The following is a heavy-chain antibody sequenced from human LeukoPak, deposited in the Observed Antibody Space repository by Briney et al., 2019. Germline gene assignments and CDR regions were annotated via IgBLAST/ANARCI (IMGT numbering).Heavy chain of an antibody. D-gene: IGHD1-26*01. J-gene: IGHJ3*02. CDR3: ARDRMLGATHAFDI. CDR1: GFTFSSYN. V-gene: IGHV3-21*01. CDR2: ISSSSSYI. Sequence: GGSLRLSCAASGFTFSSYNMNWVRQAPGKGLEWVSSISSSSSYIYYADSVKGRFTISRDNAKNSLYLQMNSLRAEDTAVYYCARDRMLGATHAFDIWGQGTMVTVSS.